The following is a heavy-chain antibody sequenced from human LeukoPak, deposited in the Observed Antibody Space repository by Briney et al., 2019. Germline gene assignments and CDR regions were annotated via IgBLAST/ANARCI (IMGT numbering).Heavy chain of an antibody. CDR3: ATDCSSSSCLQTDY. CDR1: GFTFSTYE. D-gene: IGHD2-2*01. Sequence: PGGSLRLSCAASGFTFSTYEMIWVRQAPGKGLEWVSYISSSSSNKYYADYVEGRFTISRDNAKNSLYLQMNSLRAEDTGVYYCATDCSSSSCLQTDYWGQGTLVTVSS. CDR2: ISSSSSNK. V-gene: IGHV3-48*03. J-gene: IGHJ4*02.